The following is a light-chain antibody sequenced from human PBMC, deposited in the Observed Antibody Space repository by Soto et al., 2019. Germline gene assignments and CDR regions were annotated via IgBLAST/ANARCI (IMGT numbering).Light chain of an antibody. Sequence: QSVLTQPPSASATPGQRVVISCSGSNSNIGGHTVNWYRQVPGTAPKLLIYGNHKGPSGVSDRFSASKSGTSASLAISGLQSEDEADYYCAAWDDSLNGLVVFGGGTQLTVL. CDR3: AAWDDSLNGLVV. CDR1: NSNIGGHT. V-gene: IGLV1-44*01. J-gene: IGLJ2*01. CDR2: GNH.